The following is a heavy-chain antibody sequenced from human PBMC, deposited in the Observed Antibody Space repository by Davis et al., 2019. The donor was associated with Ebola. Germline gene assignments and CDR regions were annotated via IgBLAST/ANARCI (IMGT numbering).Heavy chain of an antibody. CDR3: ARAAITSSMTTGWFDP. J-gene: IGHJ5*02. CDR1: GGPISSYY. V-gene: IGHV4-59*01. D-gene: IGHD3-3*01. Sequence: PSETLSLTCTVSGGPISSYYWSWIRQPPGKGLEWIGYIYYSGSTNYNPSLKSRVTISVDTSKNQFSLKLSSVTAADTAVYYCARAAITSSMTTGWFDPWGQGTLVTVSS. CDR2: IYYSGST.